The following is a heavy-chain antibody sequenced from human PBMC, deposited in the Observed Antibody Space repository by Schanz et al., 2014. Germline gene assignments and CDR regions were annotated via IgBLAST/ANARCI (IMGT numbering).Heavy chain of an antibody. CDR3: AKSLESCPGGRCSRGYFDY. D-gene: IGHD2-8*02. J-gene: IGHJ4*02. Sequence: EVQLLESGGGLVQPGGSLRLSCAASGFTFSSYARSWVRQAPGKGLEWVSYVSRSTPDIYYADSVKGRFTMSRDNAKISVFLQMSSLRAEDTAVYYCAKSLESCPGGRCSRGYFDYCGQGTLVTVSS. V-gene: IGHV3-48*01. CDR2: VSRSTPDI. CDR1: GFTFSSYA.